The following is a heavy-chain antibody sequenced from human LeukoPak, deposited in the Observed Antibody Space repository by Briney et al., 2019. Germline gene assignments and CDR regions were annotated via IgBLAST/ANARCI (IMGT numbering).Heavy chain of an antibody. CDR1: AFTFSYYS. Sequence: GGSLRLSCAGSAFTFSYYSMNWVRQAPGKGLEWVSSISGSSSDIYYADSVKGRFTISRDNAKNSLYLQMNSLRAEDTAVYYCARDRWGYSYGGDWGQGTLVTVSS. CDR2: ISGSSSDI. D-gene: IGHD5-18*01. CDR3: ARDRWGYSYGGD. J-gene: IGHJ4*02. V-gene: IGHV3-21*01.